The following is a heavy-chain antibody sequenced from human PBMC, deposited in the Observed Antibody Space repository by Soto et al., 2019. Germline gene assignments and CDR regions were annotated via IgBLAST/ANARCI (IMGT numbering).Heavy chain of an antibody. CDR2: ISYDGSNK. J-gene: IGHJ4*02. Sequence: QTGGSLRLSCAASGFTFSSYGMHWVRQAPGKGLEWVAVISYDGSNKYYADSVKGRFTISRDNSKNTLYLQMNSLRAEDTAVYYCAKNGNYYGSGELWYFDYWGQGTLVTVSS. CDR3: AKNGNYYGSGELWYFDY. V-gene: IGHV3-30*18. CDR1: GFTFSSYG. D-gene: IGHD3-10*01.